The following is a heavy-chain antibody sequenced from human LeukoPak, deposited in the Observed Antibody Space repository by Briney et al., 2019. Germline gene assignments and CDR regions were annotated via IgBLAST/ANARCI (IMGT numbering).Heavy chain of an antibody. J-gene: IGHJ4*02. CDR3: AAGGDSSGLDY. D-gene: IGHD3-22*01. V-gene: IGHV1-69*04. CDR1: GGTFSSYA. CDR2: IITIFGIA. Sequence: GSSVKVSCKASGGTFSSYAISWVRQAPGQGLEWMGRIITIFGIANYAQKFQGRVTITADKSTSTAYMELSRLRSEDTAVYYCAAGGDSSGLDYWGQGTLVTVSS.